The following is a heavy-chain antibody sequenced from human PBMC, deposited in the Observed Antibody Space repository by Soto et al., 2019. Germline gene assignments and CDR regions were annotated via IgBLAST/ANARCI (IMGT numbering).Heavy chain of an antibody. J-gene: IGHJ5*02. CDR3: AREPRQYCSGSSCYRGPFNWLVP. CDR1: GCSISSGVYS. CDR2: IHHSGSA. Sequence: PSETLSLTCAVSGCSISSGVYSWSWIRQASGKGLEWIAYIHHSGSAYYNPSLKSRGTISPHRSKNRISLKLTYVTAADTAVSYCAREPRQYCSGSSCYRGPFNWLVPWGPGTLVTVSS. D-gene: IGHD2-15*01. V-gene: IGHV4-30-2*01.